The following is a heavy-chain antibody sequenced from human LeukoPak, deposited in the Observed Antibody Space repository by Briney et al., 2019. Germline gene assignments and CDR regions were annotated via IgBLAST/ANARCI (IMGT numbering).Heavy chain of an antibody. CDR2: ISTYNGNT. CDR1: GYTFTTYG. Sequence: GASVKVSCKASGYTFTTYGISWVRQAPGQGLEWMGWISTYNGNTNYAQRFQGRVTMTTDTSTSTAYMELRSLRSDDTAVYYCVRDSLAFYDSSNSYGFFDYWAREPWSPSPQ. V-gene: IGHV1-18*01. CDR3: VRDSLAFYDSSNSYGFFDY. J-gene: IGHJ4*02. D-gene: IGHD3-22*01.